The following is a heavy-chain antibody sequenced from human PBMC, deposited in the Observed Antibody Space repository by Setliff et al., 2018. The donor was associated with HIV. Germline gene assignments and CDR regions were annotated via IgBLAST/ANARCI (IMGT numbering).Heavy chain of an antibody. CDR2: TIPIFGST. V-gene: IGHV1-69*05. J-gene: IGHJ4*02. CDR3: VRGPGPRVVVAMPFDH. CDR1: GGTFSSYG. D-gene: IGHD3-22*01. Sequence: SVKVSCKASGGTFSSYGISWVRQAPGQGLEWMGGTIPIFGSTNYAQKFQDRVTIITDESTSTAYMELRSLKSDDTAVYYCVRGPGPRVVVAMPFDHWGQGALVTVSS.